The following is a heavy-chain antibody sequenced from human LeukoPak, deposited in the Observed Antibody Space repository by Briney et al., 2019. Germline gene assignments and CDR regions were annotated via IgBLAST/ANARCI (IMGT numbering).Heavy chain of an antibody. D-gene: IGHD3-22*01. CDR3: ARDYYDNTGYLPFDY. Sequence: ASVKVSCKASGYTFNNYGISWVRQAPGQGLEWMGWISAYNGHTNYAQKLQDRVTMTTDTSTSTAYMELRSLRSDDTAVYYCARDYYDNTGYLPFDYWVQGTLVTVSS. CDR1: GYTFNNYG. J-gene: IGHJ4*02. V-gene: IGHV1-18*01. CDR2: ISAYNGHT.